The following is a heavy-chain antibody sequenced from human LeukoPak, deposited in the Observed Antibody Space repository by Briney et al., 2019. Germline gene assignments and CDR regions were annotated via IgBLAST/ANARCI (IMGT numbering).Heavy chain of an antibody. CDR3: ARAGANGWYFDY. Sequence: SETLSLTCTVSGGSISSYYWSWIRQPAGKGLEWIGRIYTSGSNNYNPSPKSRVTMSVDTSKNQFSLKLSSVTAADTAVYYCARAGANGWYFDYWGQGTLVTVSS. V-gene: IGHV4-4*07. J-gene: IGHJ4*02. CDR1: GGSISSYY. D-gene: IGHD6-19*01. CDR2: IYTSGSN.